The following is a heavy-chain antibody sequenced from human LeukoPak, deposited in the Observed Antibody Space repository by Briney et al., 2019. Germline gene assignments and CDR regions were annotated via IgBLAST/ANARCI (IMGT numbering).Heavy chain of an antibody. CDR1: GFTFSSYE. CDR3: AREVCGRGYGSGSYIGD. J-gene: IGHJ4*02. D-gene: IGHD3-10*01. V-gene: IGHV3-48*03. Sequence: PGGSLRLSCTASGFTFSSYEMNWVRQAPGKGLEWVSYISSSGSTIYYADSVKGRFTISRDNAKNSLYLRMKSLRAEDTAVYYCAREVCGRGYGSGSYIGDWGQGTLVTVSS. CDR2: ISSSGSTI.